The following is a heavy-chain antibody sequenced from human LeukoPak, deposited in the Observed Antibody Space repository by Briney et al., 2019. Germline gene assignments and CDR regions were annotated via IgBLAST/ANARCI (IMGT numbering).Heavy chain of an antibody. CDR2: ISYDGSNK. Sequence: GRSLRLSCAASGFTFSSYGMHWVRQAPGKGLEWVAVISYDGSNKYYADSVKGRFTIPRDNSKNTLYLQMNSLRAEDTAVYYCAKDLAVAGTGEYNWFDPWGQGTLVTVSS. CDR3: AKDLAVAGTGEYNWFDP. D-gene: IGHD6-19*01. CDR1: GFTFSSYG. J-gene: IGHJ5*02. V-gene: IGHV3-30*18.